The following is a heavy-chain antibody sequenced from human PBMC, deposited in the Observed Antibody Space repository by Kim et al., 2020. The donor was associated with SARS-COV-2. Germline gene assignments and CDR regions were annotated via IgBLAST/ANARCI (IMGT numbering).Heavy chain of an antibody. V-gene: IGHV3-33*01. CDR2: NWDDGKIE. Sequence: GGSLRLSCAASGFTFANYVMHWVRQAPGKGLEWLASNWDDGKIEDYADSVKGRFTISRDNSKNMLYLQMNSLRAEDTAVYYCATEDAASTTVTRGAGGFDIWGQGTMVTVSS. J-gene: IGHJ3*02. CDR1: GFTFANYV. CDR3: ATEDAASTTVTRGAGGFDI. D-gene: IGHD4-17*01.